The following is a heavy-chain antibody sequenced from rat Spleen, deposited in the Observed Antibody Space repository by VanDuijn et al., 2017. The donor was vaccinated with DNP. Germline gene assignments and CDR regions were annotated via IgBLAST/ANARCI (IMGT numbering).Heavy chain of an antibody. D-gene: IGHD1-4*01. CDR1: GFTFSNYG. J-gene: IGHJ3*01. V-gene: IGHV5S13*01. CDR3: ARPYGYNNGGFAY. Sequence: EVQLVESGGGLVQPGGSLKLSCAVSGFTFSNYGMAWVRQSPKKGLEWVATISSGGDRTYYRVSVKGRFTISRDNAGGTLYLQMDSLRSEDMATYYCARPYGYNNGGFAYWGQGTLVTVSS. CDR2: ISSGGDRT.